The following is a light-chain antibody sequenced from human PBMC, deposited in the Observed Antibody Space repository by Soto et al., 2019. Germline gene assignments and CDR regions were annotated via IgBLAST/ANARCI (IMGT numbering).Light chain of an antibody. CDR2: EVS. CDR1: SSDVGGYNY. J-gene: IGLJ1*01. CDR3: SSYAGSKV. V-gene: IGLV2-8*01. Sequence: QPVLTYPPSWTGSPGQSVPITCTGTSSDVGGYNYVSWYQQHPGKAPKLMIYEVSKRPSGVPDRFSGSKSGHTASLTVSGLQAEDEADYSCSSYAGSKVFGTGTNVTVL.